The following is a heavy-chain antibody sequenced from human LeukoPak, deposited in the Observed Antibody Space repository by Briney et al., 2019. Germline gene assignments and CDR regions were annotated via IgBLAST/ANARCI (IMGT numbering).Heavy chain of an antibody. CDR2: MNPNSGNT. D-gene: IGHD3-10*01. V-gene: IGHV1-8*02. CDR3: ARNLLLWFGESSSDCFDP. J-gene: IGHJ5*02. CDR1: GGTFSSYA. Sequence: ASVKVSCKASGGTFSSYAISWVRQATGQGLEWMGWMNPNSGNTGYAQKFQGRVTMTRNTSISTAYMELSSLRSEDTAVYYCARNLLLWFGESSSDCFDPWGQGTLVTVSS.